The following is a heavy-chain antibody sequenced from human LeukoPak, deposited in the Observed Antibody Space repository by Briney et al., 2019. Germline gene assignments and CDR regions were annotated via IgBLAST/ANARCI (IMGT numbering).Heavy chain of an antibody. CDR1: GFTFSNYN. V-gene: IGHV3-21*01. Sequence: GGSLRLSCAASGFTFSNYNINWVRQAPGEGLEWVSCISSRGSYIYYADSVKGRFTISRDNADNSLYLQMNSLRAEDTAVYYCTKDGRVASAINRPTYYYGMDVWGQGTTSSSP. CDR2: ISSRGSYI. D-gene: IGHD5-18*01. J-gene: IGHJ6*02. CDR3: TKDGRVASAINRPTYYYGMDV.